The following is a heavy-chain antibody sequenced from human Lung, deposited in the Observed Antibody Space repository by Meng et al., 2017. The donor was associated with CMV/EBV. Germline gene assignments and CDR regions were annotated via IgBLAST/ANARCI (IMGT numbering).Heavy chain of an antibody. D-gene: IGHD3-3*01. J-gene: IGHJ5*02. V-gene: IGHV1-2*02. Sequence: ASVKVSCKTSGCTFTGYYIHWVRQAPGEGLEWLGWINPDSGGTNFAQKFQDRVTMTRYTSITTAYMELTRLRSDDTAVYYFAREVTYFDCGSGHGQGQNWFEPWGQGTLVTVSS. CDR3: AREVTYFDCGSGHGQGQNWFEP. CDR2: INPDSGGT. CDR1: GCTFTGYY.